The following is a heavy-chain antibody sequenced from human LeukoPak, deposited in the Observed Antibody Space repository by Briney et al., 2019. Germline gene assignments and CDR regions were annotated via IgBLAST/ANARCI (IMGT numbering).Heavy chain of an antibody. Sequence: GGSLRLSCAASGFTFSSYGMHWVRQAPGKGLEWVAFIRYDGSNKYYADSVKGRFTISRDNSKNTLYLQMNSLRAEDTAVYYCAKDSDVWSGYLGDYWGQGTLVTVSS. D-gene: IGHD3-3*01. CDR1: GFTFSSYG. CDR3: AKDSDVWSGYLGDY. V-gene: IGHV3-30*02. CDR2: IRYDGSNK. J-gene: IGHJ4*02.